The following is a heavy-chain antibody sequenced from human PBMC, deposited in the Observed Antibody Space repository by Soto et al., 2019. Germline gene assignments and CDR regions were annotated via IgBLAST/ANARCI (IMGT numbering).Heavy chain of an antibody. V-gene: IGHV3-30*18. CDR3: AKPWARTVVVAASGTFDY. D-gene: IGHD2-15*01. J-gene: IGHJ4*02. CDR2: ISYDGSNK. CDR1: GFTFSSYG. Sequence: QVQLVESGGGVVQPGRSLRLSCAASGFTFSSYGMHWVRQAPGKGLEWVAVISYDGSNKYYADSVKGRFTISRDNSKNTLYLQMNGLRAEDTAVYYCAKPWARTVVVAASGTFDYWGQGTLVTVSS.